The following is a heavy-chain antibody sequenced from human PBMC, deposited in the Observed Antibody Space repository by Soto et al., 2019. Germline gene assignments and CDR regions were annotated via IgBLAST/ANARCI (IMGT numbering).Heavy chain of an antibody. CDR1: GFTFGSYW. CDR2: INIDGSST. Sequence: EVQLVESGGGLVQPGGSLRLSCPPSGFTFGSYWMHGVRQAPGKGLLWVSRINIDGSSTSYADSVKGRFTISRDNAKNTLYLQMNSLRVEDTAVYYCARGRGYCSGSSCYVDLWGQGTLVTVSS. J-gene: IGHJ5*02. D-gene: IGHD2-15*01. CDR3: ARGRGYCSGSSCYVDL. V-gene: IGHV3-74*01.